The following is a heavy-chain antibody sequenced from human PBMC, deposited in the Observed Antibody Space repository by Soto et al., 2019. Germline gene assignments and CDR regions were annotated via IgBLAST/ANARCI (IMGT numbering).Heavy chain of an antibody. Sequence: QVRLEQSGAEVKKPGSSVRVSCQASGGALTSYPIHWVRQAPGQGLEWMGVIDPMFDTSNLAEKFKARVTFTADASTKTVYMDITSLRSDDTAVYFCATYPRPYNWIDLWGQGTLLTVSS. V-gene: IGHV1-69*01. CDR1: GGALTSYP. D-gene: IGHD2-21*01. CDR3: ATYPRPYNWIDL. J-gene: IGHJ5*02. CDR2: IDPMFDTS.